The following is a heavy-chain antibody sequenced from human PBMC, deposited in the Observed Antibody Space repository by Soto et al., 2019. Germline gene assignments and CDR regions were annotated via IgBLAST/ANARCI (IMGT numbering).Heavy chain of an antibody. CDR1: GFTFSSYA. CDR2: ISGRGGST. CDR3: AKDGIAAAGTLYYYYGMDV. J-gene: IGHJ6*02. D-gene: IGHD6-13*01. V-gene: IGHV3-23*01. Sequence: GGSLRLSCAASGFTFSSYAMSWVRQAPGKGLEWVSAISGRGGSTYYADSVKGRFTISRDNSKNTLYLQMNSLRAEDTAVYYCAKDGIAAAGTLYYYYGMDVWGQGTTVTVSS.